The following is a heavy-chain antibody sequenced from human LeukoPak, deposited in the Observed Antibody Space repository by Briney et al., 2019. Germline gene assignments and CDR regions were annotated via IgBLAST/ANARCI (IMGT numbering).Heavy chain of an antibody. J-gene: IGHJ5*02. CDR2: ISWNSDNT. CDR3: PIGRSLGYNYSFIFP. D-gene: IGHD5-18*01. V-gene: IGHV3-9*03. Sequence: PGGSLRLSCAASGFTFDDHAMHWVRQAPGKGLEWVSSISWNSDNTGYADSVKGRFTLSRDNAKNSLYLQMNSLTPECMAVHYCPIGRSLGYNYSFIFPWGQGTLLTVSS. CDR1: GFTFDDHA.